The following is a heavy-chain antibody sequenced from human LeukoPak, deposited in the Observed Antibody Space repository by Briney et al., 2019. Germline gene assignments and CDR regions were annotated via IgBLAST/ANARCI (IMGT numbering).Heavy chain of an antibody. Sequence: PGGSLRLSCAASGFTFSSYAMSWVRQAPGKGLEWVANIKQDGSEKYYVDSVKGRFTISRDNAKNSLYLQMNSLRAEDTAVYYCARGYSDYWGQGALVTVSS. CDR1: GFTFSSYA. V-gene: IGHV3-7*01. J-gene: IGHJ4*02. D-gene: IGHD1-20*01. CDR3: ARGYSDY. CDR2: IKQDGSEK.